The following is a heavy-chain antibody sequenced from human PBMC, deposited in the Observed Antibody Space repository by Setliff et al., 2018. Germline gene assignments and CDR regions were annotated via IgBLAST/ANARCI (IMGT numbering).Heavy chain of an antibody. CDR1: GYSFTDYW. CDR3: ARNGVALYDAFDI. Sequence: PGESLKISCKGSGYSFTDYWIGWVRQMPGEGLEWMGIIHPSNSDTVYSPSIQGQVTISADRSITTAYLQWSSLKASDTAIYYCARNGVALYDAFDIWGQGTMVTVSS. D-gene: IGHD5-12*01. CDR2: IHPSNSDT. J-gene: IGHJ3*02. V-gene: IGHV5-51*01.